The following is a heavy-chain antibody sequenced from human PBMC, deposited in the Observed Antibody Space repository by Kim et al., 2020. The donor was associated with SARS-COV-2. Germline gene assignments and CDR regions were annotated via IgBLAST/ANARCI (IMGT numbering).Heavy chain of an antibody. CDR2: ISYDGSNK. CDR1: GFTFSTYS. D-gene: IGHD2-15*01. J-gene: IGHJ4*02. V-gene: IGHV3-30*04. Sequence: GGSLRLSCAASGFTFSTYSMHWVRQAPGKGLEWVAVISYDGSNKYYIDSVKGRFSISRDNSKNTLYLQMNSLRAEDTAVYYYARDNYAYCSGGSCMHVDYWGQGTLVTVSS. CDR3: ARDNYAYCSGGSCMHVDY.